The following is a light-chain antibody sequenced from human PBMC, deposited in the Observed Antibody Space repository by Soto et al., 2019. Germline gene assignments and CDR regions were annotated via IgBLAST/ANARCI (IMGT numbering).Light chain of an antibody. J-gene: IGKJ1*01. CDR3: QQSYSYIRT. Sequence: DIQMTQSPSSLSASVGDRVTITCRASQSVSTFLHWYQHRPGKAPKLLIYAASSLRSGVPSRFSGSGSGTDFTLTISSLQPEDFATYYCQQSYSYIRTF. CDR2: AAS. V-gene: IGKV1-39*01. CDR1: QSVSTF.